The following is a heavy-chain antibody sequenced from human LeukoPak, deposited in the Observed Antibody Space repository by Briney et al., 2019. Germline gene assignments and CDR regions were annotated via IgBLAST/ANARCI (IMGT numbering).Heavy chain of an antibody. J-gene: IGHJ5*01. D-gene: IGHD7-27*01. V-gene: IGHV1-18*04. CDR3: ARGKVNWEGLDS. CDR2: ITVYTGNT. Sequence: GASVTVSFKASGYTFTRHYFHWVRQAPGQGLGWMGWITVYTGNTNYAQKVHDRVTMTRDTSSSTAFMELRSLKSDDTAIYYCARGKVNWEGLDSWGQGTLVTVSS. CDR1: GYTFTRHY.